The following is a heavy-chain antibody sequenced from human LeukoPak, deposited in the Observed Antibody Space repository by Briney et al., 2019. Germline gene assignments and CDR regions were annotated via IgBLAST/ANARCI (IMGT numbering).Heavy chain of an antibody. CDR1: VYTFTAYY. CDR3: ARAAGDRRYYYYYYMDV. D-gene: IGHD3-16*01. V-gene: IGHV1-2*02. Sequence: GASVKVSCTASVYTFTAYYMHWVRQAPGQGLEWMGWINPNSGGTNYAQKFQGRVTMTRDTSISTAYMELSRLRSDDTAVYYCARAAGDRRYYYYYYMDVWGKGTTVTVSS. CDR2: INPNSGGT. J-gene: IGHJ6*03.